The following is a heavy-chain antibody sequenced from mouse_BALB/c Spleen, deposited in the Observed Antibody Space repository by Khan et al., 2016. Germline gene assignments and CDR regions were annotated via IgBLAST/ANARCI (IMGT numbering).Heavy chain of an antibody. CDR3: PTKAYYFDY. J-gene: IGHJ2*01. CDR2: ISSGGSS. CDR1: GFTFSSYA. Sequence: EVELVESGGGLVKPGGSLKLSCAASGFTFSSYAMSWVRQTPEKRLEWVASISSGGSSFYPDILKDRFTISRDNARNILYLQMSSLRSEDTAMYFCPTKAYYFDYWAQGPTLTLSS. V-gene: IGHV5-6-5*01.